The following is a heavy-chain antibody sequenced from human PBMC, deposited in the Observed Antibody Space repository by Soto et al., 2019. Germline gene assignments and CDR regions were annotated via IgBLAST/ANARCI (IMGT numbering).Heavy chain of an antibody. CDR3: AKAGASTVTTLFDY. J-gene: IGHJ4*02. V-gene: IGHV3-9*01. CDR2: ISWNSGSI. D-gene: IGHD4-17*01. CDR1: GFTFDDYA. Sequence: HPGGSLRLSCAASGFTFDDYAMHWVRQAPGKGLEWVSGISWNSGSIGYADSVKGRFTISRDNAKNSLYLQMNSLRAEDTALYYCAKAGASTVTTLFDYWGQGTLVTVSS.